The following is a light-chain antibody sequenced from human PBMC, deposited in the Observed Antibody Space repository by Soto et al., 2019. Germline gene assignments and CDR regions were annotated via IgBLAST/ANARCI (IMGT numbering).Light chain of an antibody. J-gene: IGLJ2*01. CDR3: SSYTTSSTLV. CDR2: EVS. V-gene: IGLV2-14*01. Sequence: QSALTQPASVSGSPGQSITIPCTGASSDVGAYNYVSWYQQFPGKAPKLMVFEVSHRPSGVSNRFSGSKSGNTASLTISGLQAEDEADYYCSSYTTSSTLVFGGGTKLTVL. CDR1: SSDVGAYNY.